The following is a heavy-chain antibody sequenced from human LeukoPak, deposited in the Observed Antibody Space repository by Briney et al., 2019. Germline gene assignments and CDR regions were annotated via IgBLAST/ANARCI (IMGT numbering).Heavy chain of an antibody. CDR1: GYTFTSYG. V-gene: IGHV1-8*03. CDR3: VRGAKCSGADCDSTREYVYYFDY. J-gene: IGHJ4*02. D-gene: IGHD6-25*01. Sequence: ASVKVSCKASGYTFTSYGINWVRQATGQGLEWMGWMNPISGNTGFAQKFQGRVTITRITSISTAYMEMSSLRSDDTAVYYCVRGAKCSGADCDSTREYVYYFDYCGQGTLVTVSS. CDR2: MNPISGNT.